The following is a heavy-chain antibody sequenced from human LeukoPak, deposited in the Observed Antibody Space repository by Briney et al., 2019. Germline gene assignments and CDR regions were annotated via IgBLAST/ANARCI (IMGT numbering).Heavy chain of an antibody. V-gene: IGHV3-21*01. CDR3: ARDKYSYGPTGPFDY. J-gene: IGHJ4*02. Sequence: PGGSLRLSCAASGFTFSSHTMNWVRQVPGKGLEWLAAISSSSNYIYYTDAVKGRFTISRDNSKNTLYLQMNSLRAEDTAVYYCARDKYSYGPTGPFDYWGQGTLVTVSS. CDR2: ISSSSNYI. CDR1: GFTFSSHT. D-gene: IGHD5-18*01.